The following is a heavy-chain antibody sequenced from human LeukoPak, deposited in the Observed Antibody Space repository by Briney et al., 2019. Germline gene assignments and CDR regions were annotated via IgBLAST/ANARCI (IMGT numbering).Heavy chain of an antibody. V-gene: IGHV1-69*04. CDR2: IIPILGIA. CDR1: GGTFSSYA. D-gene: IGHD3-10*01. J-gene: IGHJ4*02. CDR3: ARSVVTMVRGSMGY. Sequence: ASVKVSCKASGGTFSSYAISWVRQAPGQGLEWMGRIIPILGIANYAQKFQGRVTMTRDTSISTAYMELSRLRSDDTAVYYCARSVVTMVRGSMGYWGQGTLVTVSS.